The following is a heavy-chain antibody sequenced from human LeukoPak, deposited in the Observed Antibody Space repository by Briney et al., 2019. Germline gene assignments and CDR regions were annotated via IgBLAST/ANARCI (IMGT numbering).Heavy chain of an antibody. D-gene: IGHD2-2*01. Sequence: SETLSLTCTVSGGSISSYYWSWIRQPPGKGLEWIGYIYYSGSTNYNPSLKSRVTISVDTSKNQFSLKLSSVTAADTAVYYCARLVVPAAEPDYWGQGTLVTVSS. CDR3: ARLVVPAAEPDY. CDR2: IYYSGST. J-gene: IGHJ4*02. V-gene: IGHV4-59*01. CDR1: GGSISSYY.